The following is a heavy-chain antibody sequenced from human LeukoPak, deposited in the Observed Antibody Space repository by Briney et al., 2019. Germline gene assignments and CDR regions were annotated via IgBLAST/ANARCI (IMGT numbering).Heavy chain of an antibody. CDR2: IYYSGRT. D-gene: IGHD3-3*01. V-gene: IGHV4-59*01. Sequence: SETLSLTCTVSGDSISDDYWSWIRQPPGKGLEWIGYIYYSGRTTYNPSLKSRVTISIDTSKSQFSLTLTSVTAADTAVYYCARGGRFLEWLIPFDYWGQGTLVTVSS. J-gene: IGHJ4*02. CDR3: ARGGRFLEWLIPFDY. CDR1: GDSISDDY.